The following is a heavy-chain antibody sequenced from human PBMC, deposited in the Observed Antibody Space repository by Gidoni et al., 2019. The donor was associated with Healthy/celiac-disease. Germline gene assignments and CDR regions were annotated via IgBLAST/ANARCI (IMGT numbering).Heavy chain of an antibody. CDR2: INPSGGST. CDR1: GYTFTSYY. V-gene: IGHV1-46*01. D-gene: IGHD3-9*01. J-gene: IGHJ6*02. Sequence: QVQLLQSGAAVKKPGASVKVSCKASGYTFTSYYMHWVRQAPGQGLEWMGIINPSGGSTSYAQKFQGRVTMTRDTSTSTVYMELSSLRSEDTAVYYCARDYDILTAFSFGGMDVWGQGTTVTVSS. CDR3: ARDYDILTAFSFGGMDV.